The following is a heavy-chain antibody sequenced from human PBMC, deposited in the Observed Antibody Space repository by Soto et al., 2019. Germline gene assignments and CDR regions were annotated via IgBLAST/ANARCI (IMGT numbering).Heavy chain of an antibody. Sequence: SVKVSCKAFGGTSSSNPITWVRQAPGQGLEWMGGIIPIFDTTNYAQKFQGRVTITADESTSTAYMELSSLRSADTAVYYCARGTAGGIYYGFDYWGQGTLVTVSS. D-gene: IGHD1-26*01. J-gene: IGHJ4*02. CDR2: IIPIFDTT. V-gene: IGHV1-69*13. CDR3: ARGTAGGIYYGFDY. CDR1: GGTSSSNP.